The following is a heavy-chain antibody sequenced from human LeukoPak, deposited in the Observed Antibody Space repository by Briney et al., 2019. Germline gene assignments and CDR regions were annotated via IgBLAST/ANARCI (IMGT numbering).Heavy chain of an antibody. Sequence: TSETLSLTCTVSGGSISSSSYYWGWIRQPPGKGLEWIGSIYYSGSTYYNPSLKSRVTISVDTSKNQFSLKLSSVTAADTAVYYCARLNYGILTGPPYYFDYWGQGTLVTVSS. J-gene: IGHJ4*02. CDR3: ARLNYGILTGPPYYFDY. CDR1: GGSISSSSYY. D-gene: IGHD3-9*01. V-gene: IGHV4-39*07. CDR2: IYYSGST.